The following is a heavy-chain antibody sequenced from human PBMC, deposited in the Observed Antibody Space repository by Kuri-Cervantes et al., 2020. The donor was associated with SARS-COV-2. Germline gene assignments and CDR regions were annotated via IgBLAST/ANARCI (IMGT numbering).Heavy chain of an antibody. V-gene: IGHV3-30*01. Sequence: LSLTCAVSGGSISSSNWWSWVRQAPGKGLEWVALISYDGSDKNYADSVKGRFTISRDNSKNTLYLQMNALKTEDTAVFYCARDASYSGTYGSFQHWGQGTLVTVSS. D-gene: IGHD1-26*01. J-gene: IGHJ1*01. CDR2: ISYDGSDK. CDR3: ARDASYSGTYGSFQH. CDR1: GGSISSSN.